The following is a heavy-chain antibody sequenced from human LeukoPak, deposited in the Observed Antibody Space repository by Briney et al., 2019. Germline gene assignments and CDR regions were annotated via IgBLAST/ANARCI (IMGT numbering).Heavy chain of an antibody. V-gene: IGHV3-30*18. D-gene: IGHD3-10*01. CDR2: ISYDGSNK. J-gene: IGHJ4*02. CDR1: GFTFSSYG. CDR3: AKDLNPDGDSGSHALDY. Sequence: PGGSLRLSCAASGFTFSSYGMHWVRQAPGKGLEWVAVISYDGSNKYYADSVKGRFTISRDNSKNTLYLQMNSLRAEDTAVYYCAKDLNPDGDSGSHALDYWGQGTLVTVSS.